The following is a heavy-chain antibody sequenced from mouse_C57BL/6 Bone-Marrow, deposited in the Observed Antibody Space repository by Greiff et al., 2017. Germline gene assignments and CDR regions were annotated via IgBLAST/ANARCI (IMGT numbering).Heavy chain of an antibody. CDR1: GYTFTSYW. J-gene: IGHJ4*01. CDR2: INPSNGGT. Sequence: QVQLQQPGTELVKPGASVKLSCKASGYTFTSYWMHWVKQRPGQGLEWIGNINPSNGGTNYNEKFKSKATLTVDKSSSAAYMQLSSLTSEDSAVYDGARSDYGPFYAMDYWGQGTSVTVSS. CDR3: ARSDYGPFYAMDY. V-gene: IGHV1-53*01. D-gene: IGHD2-4*01.